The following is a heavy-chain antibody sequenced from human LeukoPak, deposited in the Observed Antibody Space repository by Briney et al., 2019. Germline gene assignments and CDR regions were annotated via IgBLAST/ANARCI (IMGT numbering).Heavy chain of an antibody. CDR3: ARGTIFLDTATSRFDY. J-gene: IGHJ4*02. V-gene: IGHV3-33*01. CDR2: IWYDGSNK. Sequence: GGSLRLSCAASEFTFSSYGMHWVRQAPGKGLEWVAVIWYDGSNKYYADSVKGRFTISRDNSKNTLYLQMNSLRAEDTAVYYCARGTIFLDTATSRFDYWGQGTLVTVSS. D-gene: IGHD3-9*01. CDR1: EFTFSSYG.